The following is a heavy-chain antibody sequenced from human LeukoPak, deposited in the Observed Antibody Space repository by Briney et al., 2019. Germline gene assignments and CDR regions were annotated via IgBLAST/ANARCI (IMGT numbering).Heavy chain of an antibody. CDR2: INHSGST. Sequence: SETLSLTCAVYGGSFSGYYWSWIRQPPWKGLEWIGEINHSGSTNYNPSLKSRVTISVDTSKNQFSLKLSSVTAADTAVYYCARARGKRRGYSFDYWGQGTLVTVSS. V-gene: IGHV4-34*01. CDR3: ARARGKRRGYSFDY. J-gene: IGHJ4*02. CDR1: GGSFSGYY. D-gene: IGHD5-18*01.